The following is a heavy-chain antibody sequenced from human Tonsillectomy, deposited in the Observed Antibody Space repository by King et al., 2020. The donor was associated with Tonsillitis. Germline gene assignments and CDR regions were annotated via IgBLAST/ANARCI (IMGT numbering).Heavy chain of an antibody. V-gene: IGHV4-39*01. J-gene: IGHJ3*02. CDR2: IYYSVTT. CDR3: ARPCFQSKPRDAFDI. Sequence: LQLQESGPGLVKPSETLSLTCTVSGGSITSGSCYWGWIRQPPGKGLEWIGSIYYSVTTYYNPSLKSRVTISVDASKNQFSLKLSSVTAADTAVYYCARPCFQSKPRDAFDIWGQGTMVTVSS. D-gene: IGHD1-14*01. CDR1: GGSITSGSCY.